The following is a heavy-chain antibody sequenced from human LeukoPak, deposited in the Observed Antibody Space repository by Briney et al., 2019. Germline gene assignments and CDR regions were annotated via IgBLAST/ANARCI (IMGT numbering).Heavy chain of an antibody. Sequence: PGGSLRLSCAASGFTFSSYWMSWVRQAPGKGLEWVANIKQDGSEKYYVDSVKGRFTISRDNAKNSLYLQMNSLRAEDTAVYYCARVGCSSTSCYPNFDYWGQGTLVTVSS. D-gene: IGHD2-2*01. CDR1: GFTFSSYW. V-gene: IGHV3-7*01. CDR3: ARVGCSSTSCYPNFDY. J-gene: IGHJ4*02. CDR2: IKQDGSEK.